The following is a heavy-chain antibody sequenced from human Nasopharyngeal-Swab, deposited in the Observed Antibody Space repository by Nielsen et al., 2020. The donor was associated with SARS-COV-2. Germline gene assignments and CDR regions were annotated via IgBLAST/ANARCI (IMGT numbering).Heavy chain of an antibody. CDR2: IYYSGST. V-gene: IGHV4-31*03. CDR3: ARAQITMIVVVDAFDI. CDR1: GGSISSGGYY. J-gene: IGHJ3*02. D-gene: IGHD3-22*01. Sequence: LRLSCTVSGGSISSGGYYWSWIRQHPGKGLEWIGYIYYSGSTYYNPSLKSRVTISVDTSKNQFSLKLSSVTAADTAVYYCARAQITMIVVVDAFDIWGQGTMVTVSS.